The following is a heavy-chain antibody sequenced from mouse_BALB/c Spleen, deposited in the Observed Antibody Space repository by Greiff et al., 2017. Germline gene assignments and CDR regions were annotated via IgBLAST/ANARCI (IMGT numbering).Heavy chain of an antibody. CDR1: GFTFSSFG. CDR2: ISSGSSTI. Sequence: EVQGVESGGGLVQPGGSRKLSCAASGFTFSSFGMHWVRQAPEKGLEWVAYISSGSSTIYYADTVKGRFTISRDNPKNTLFLQMTSLRSEDTAMYYCARSGRVDAMDYWGQGTSVTVSS. V-gene: IGHV5-17*02. D-gene: IGHD1-1*02. CDR3: ARSGRVDAMDY. J-gene: IGHJ4*01.